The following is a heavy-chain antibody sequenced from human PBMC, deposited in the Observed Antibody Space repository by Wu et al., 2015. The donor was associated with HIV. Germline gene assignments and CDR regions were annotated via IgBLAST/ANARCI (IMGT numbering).Heavy chain of an antibody. V-gene: IGHV4-30-4*08. D-gene: IGHD1-7*01. CDR1: DSLTSGDYY. J-gene: IGHJ3*02. CDR2: IFSNGNT. CDR3: AREAWNSLGWLGFDI. Sequence: QVQLQESGPGLVKPSQTLSLTCSLSDSLTSGDYYWTWIRQSPRKGLEWIGYIFSNGNTKYSPSLQSRVTISLDTSNNRFSLKLTSVTAADTGMYYCAREAWNSLGWLGFDIWGQGTMVTVSS.